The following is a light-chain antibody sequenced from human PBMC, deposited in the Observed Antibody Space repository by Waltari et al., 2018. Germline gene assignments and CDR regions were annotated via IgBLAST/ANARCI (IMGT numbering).Light chain of an antibody. Sequence: IVVTQSPATHSVSPGERVTLACRASQHVGTSLDWYQQRPGQTPRLLIFGAYSRASGVPARFSGSGSGTDCTLAISSLQSEDFAVYYCQQYEDWPRHSFGGGTKVQIE. CDR1: QHVGTS. V-gene: IGKV3-15*01. J-gene: IGKJ4*01. CDR2: GAY. CDR3: QQYEDWPRHS.